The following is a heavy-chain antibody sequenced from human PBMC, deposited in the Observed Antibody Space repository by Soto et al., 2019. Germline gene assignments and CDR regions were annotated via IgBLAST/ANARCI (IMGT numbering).Heavy chain of an antibody. CDR2: IYPGDSDT. Sequence: LRGSLKISCKGSGYSFTSYWIGWVRQMPGKGLEWMGIIYPGDSDTRYSPSFQGQVAISADKSISTAYLQWSSLKASDTAMYYCARLYDILANWFDPWGKGTLATVSS. V-gene: IGHV5-51*01. CDR3: ARLYDILANWFDP. CDR1: GYSFTSYW. D-gene: IGHD3-9*01. J-gene: IGHJ5*02.